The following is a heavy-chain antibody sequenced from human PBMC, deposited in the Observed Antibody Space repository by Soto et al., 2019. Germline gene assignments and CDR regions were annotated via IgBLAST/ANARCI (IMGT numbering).Heavy chain of an antibody. J-gene: IGHJ6*02. V-gene: IGHV3-30*18. Sequence: QVQLVESGGGVVQHGMSLRLSCAASGFTFSSYGMHWVRQAPGKGLEWVAVISYDGSNKYYADSVKGRFTISRDNSKNTLYLQMNSLRAEDTAVYYCAKDVKLWSWAYGMDVWGQGTTVTVSS. CDR2: ISYDGSNK. D-gene: IGHD5-18*01. CDR1: GFTFSSYG. CDR3: AKDVKLWSWAYGMDV.